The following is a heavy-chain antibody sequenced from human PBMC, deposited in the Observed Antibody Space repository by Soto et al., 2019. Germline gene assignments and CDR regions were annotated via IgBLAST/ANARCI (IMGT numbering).Heavy chain of an antibody. V-gene: IGHV3-30*18. CDR2: ISYDGSNK. CDR1: GFTFSSYG. Sequence: QVQLVESGGGVVQPGRSLRLSCAASGFTFSSYGMHWVRQAPGKGLEWVAVISYDGSNKYHADSVKGRFTISRDNSKNTLYLQMNSLRAEDTAVYYCAKDLDAQYYYYYYGMDVWGQGTTVTVSS. D-gene: IGHD1-1*01. CDR3: AKDLDAQYYYYYYGMDV. J-gene: IGHJ6*02.